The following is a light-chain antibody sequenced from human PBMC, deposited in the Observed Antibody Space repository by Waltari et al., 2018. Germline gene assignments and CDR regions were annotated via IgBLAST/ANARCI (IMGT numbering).Light chain of an antibody. V-gene: IGLV2-23*02. CDR2: EVT. J-gene: IGLJ2*01. CDR3: CSYAGSRIVV. CDR1: SSDVGNYNL. Sequence: QSALTQPASVSGSPGQSITISSTGTSSDVGNYNLVSWYQHHPGKVPKLMIYEVTKRPSGISNRFSGSKSGNTASLTISGLQAEDEGDYYCCSYAGSRIVVFGGGTKMTVL.